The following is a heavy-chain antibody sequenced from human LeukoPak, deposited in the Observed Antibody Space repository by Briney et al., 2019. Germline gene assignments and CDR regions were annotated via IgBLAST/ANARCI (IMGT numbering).Heavy chain of an antibody. CDR1: SGSISGFY. CDR2: IYTSGST. D-gene: IGHD3-10*01. J-gene: IGHJ4*02. CDR3: ARDRRGSGSYYSDY. V-gene: IGHV4-4*07. Sequence: PSETLSLTCTVSSGSISGFYWSWIRQPAGKGLEWIGRIYTSGSTNYNPSLKSRVTMSVDTSKNQFSLKLSSATAADTAVYYCARDRRGSGSYYSDYWGQGTLVTVSS.